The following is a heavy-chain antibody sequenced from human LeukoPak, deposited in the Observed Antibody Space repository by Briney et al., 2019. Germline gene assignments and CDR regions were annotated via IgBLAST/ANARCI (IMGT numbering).Heavy chain of an antibody. CDR3: ARLTVLSFGVDC. CDR1: GGSISSYY. D-gene: IGHD3-10*01. CDR2: IYSGGTT. V-gene: IGHV3-66*04. Sequence: ETLSLTCTVSGGSISSYYWSWIRQPPGKGLEWVSVIYSGGTTHYTDSVKGRFTISRDDAKNTLYLQMTSLRAEDTAVYYCARLTVLSFGVDCWGQGTLVTVSS. J-gene: IGHJ4*02.